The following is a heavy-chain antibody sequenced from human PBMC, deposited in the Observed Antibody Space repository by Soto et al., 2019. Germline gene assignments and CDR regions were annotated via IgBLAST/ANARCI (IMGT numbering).Heavy chain of an antibody. CDR2: ISYDGSNK. D-gene: IGHD6-19*01. J-gene: IGHJ6*04. CDR3: AKDRDSSGWFSGYYYGVDV. CDR1: GFTFSSYG. V-gene: IGHV3-30*18. Sequence: QPGGSLRLSCAASGFTFSSYGMHWVRQAPGKGLEWVALISYDGSNKYYADSVKGRFTISRDNSKNTLSLQVSSLRPEDTAVYYCAKDRDSSGWFSGYYYGVDVWGKGTTVTVSS.